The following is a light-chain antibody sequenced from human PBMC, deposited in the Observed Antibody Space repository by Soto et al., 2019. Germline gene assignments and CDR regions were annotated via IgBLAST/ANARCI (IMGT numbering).Light chain of an antibody. CDR2: KAS. Sequence: DIQMTQSPSTLSASIGDRVTITCRASQSIINWLAWYQQKPGKAPKLLIYKASSLESGAPSRFSGSGSGTEFTLTISSLQPDDFATYYCQQYNSYRTFGQGTKVEIK. V-gene: IGKV1-5*03. CDR1: QSIINW. J-gene: IGKJ1*01. CDR3: QQYNSYRT.